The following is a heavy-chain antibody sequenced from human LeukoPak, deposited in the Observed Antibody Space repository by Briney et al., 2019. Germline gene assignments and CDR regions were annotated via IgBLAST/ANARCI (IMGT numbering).Heavy chain of an antibody. D-gene: IGHD3-16*01. V-gene: IGHV4-59*01. CDR2: IYYSGST. CDR1: GGSISSYY. J-gene: IGHJ4*02. CDR3: VRVENGGGVNFDY. Sequence: PSETLSLTCTVSGGSISSYYWSWIRQPPGKGLEWIGYIYYSGSTNYNPSLKSRVTISVDTSKNQFSLKLSSVTAADTAVYYCVRVENGGGVNFDYWGQGALVTVSS.